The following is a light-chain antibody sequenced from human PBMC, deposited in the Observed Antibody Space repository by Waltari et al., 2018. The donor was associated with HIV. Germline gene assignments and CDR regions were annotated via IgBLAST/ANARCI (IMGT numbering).Light chain of an antibody. CDR2: AAS. CDR1: QSISTY. V-gene: IGKV1-39*01. Sequence: DIQMTQSPSSLSASVGDRVTITCRASQSISTYLNWYQQKPGKAPKLLIYAASSLQSGVPSRFSGSGSGTVFTLTISSLQPDDFATYYCQEYSGYFRTFGQGTKVEIK. CDR3: QEYSGYFRT. J-gene: IGKJ1*01.